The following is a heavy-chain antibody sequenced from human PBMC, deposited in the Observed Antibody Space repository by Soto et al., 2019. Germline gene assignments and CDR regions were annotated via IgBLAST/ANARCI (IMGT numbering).Heavy chain of an antibody. Sequence: ASVKVSCKSSGYTFTSYGISWVRKAPGQGLEWMGWISAYNGNTNYAQKLQGRVTMTTDTSTSTAYMELRSLRSDDTAVYYCARDGWRYSRGCEGGYWGQGTLVTVSS. J-gene: IGHJ4*02. D-gene: IGHD6-19*01. CDR1: GYTFTSYG. V-gene: IGHV1-18*01. CDR3: ARDGWRYSRGCEGGY. CDR2: ISAYNGNT.